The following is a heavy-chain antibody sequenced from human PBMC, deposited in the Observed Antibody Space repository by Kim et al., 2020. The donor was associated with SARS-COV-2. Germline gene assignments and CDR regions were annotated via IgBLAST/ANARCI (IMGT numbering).Heavy chain of an antibody. J-gene: IGHJ3*02. V-gene: IGHV3-9*01. Sequence: YADSVKRRFIISRDNAKNSLYLQMNSLRAEDTALYYCAKDIGDPYDAFDIWGQGTMVTVSS. CDR3: AKDIGDPYDAFDI.